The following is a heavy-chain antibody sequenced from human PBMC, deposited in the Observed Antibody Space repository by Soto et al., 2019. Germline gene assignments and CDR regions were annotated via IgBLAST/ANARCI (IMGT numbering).Heavy chain of an antibody. Sequence: QITLKESGPALVKPTQPLTLTCTFSGFSLNSAGVAVGWVRQPPGKTLEWVALIYWDDDKRYSPSLESRLTITKHTPKTQVVLSMTNMDPVDTATYYGAHMDVVTAPDAFDIWGQGTMVTVSS. CDR2: IYWDDDK. V-gene: IGHV2-5*02. CDR1: GFSLNSAGVA. J-gene: IGHJ3*02. D-gene: IGHD2-21*02. CDR3: AHMDVVTAPDAFDI.